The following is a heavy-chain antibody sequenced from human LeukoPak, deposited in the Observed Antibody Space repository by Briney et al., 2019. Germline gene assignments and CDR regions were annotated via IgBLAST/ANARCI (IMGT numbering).Heavy chain of an antibody. CDR3: ANPILPEVVVAVSDAFDI. Sequence: HPGGSLRLSCAASGFTFSSYAMSWVRQAPGKGREWVSALSGSGGSTYYADSVKGRFTISRDNSKNTLYLQMNSLRAEDTAVYYCANPILPEVVVAVSDAFDIWGQGTMVTVSS. V-gene: IGHV3-23*01. D-gene: IGHD2-15*01. CDR1: GFTFSSYA. CDR2: LSGSGGST. J-gene: IGHJ3*02.